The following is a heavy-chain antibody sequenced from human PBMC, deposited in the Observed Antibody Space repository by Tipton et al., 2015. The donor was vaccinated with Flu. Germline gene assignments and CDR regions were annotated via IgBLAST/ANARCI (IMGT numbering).Heavy chain of an antibody. Sequence: TLSLTCSVAGGYMRGGSHFWSWIRQPPGKGLEWIGEINHSGSTNYNPSLKSRVTISGDTSKNQFSLKLSSVTAADTAVYYCATHCVGVCSHAFDIWGQGTMVTVSS. D-gene: IGHD2-21*02. CDR1: GGYMRGGSHF. CDR3: ATHCVGVCSHAFDI. J-gene: IGHJ3*02. CDR2: INHSGST. V-gene: IGHV4-39*07.